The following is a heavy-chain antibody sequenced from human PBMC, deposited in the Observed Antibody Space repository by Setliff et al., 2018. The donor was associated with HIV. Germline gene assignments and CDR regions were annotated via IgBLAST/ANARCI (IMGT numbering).Heavy chain of an antibody. D-gene: IGHD7-27*01. CDR3: ARDRTPQNWGSRGFYYMDV. CDR2: MNPNSGNT. J-gene: IGHJ6*03. V-gene: IGHV1-8*01. Sequence: GASVKVSCKASGYTFTNYDINWVRQVTGQGLEWMGWMNPNSGNTGYGQKFQGRVTMTRDTSISTAYMQLTRLKSDDTAVYYCARDRTPQNWGSRGFYYMDVWGKGTTVTVSS. CDR1: GYTFTNYD.